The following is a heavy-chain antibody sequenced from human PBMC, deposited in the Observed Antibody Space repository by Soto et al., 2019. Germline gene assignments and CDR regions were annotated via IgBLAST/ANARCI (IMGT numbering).Heavy chain of an antibody. J-gene: IGHJ5*02. CDR3: ARDRSTYGGGGTGEVKENWFDP. CDR2: AYYSGDT. CDR1: GGSISRYY. V-gene: IGHV4-59*01. Sequence: LSLTCSVSGGSISRYYWSWIRQPPGKGLEWIGYAYYSGDTGYNPSLKSRVTMAVDTSKSQVSLKLSSVTAADTAVYYCARDRSTYGGGGTGEVKENWFDPWGQGALVTVPS. D-gene: IGHD2-8*01.